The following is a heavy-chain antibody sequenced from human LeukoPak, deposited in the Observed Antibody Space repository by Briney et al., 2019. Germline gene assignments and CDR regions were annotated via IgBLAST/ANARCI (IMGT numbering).Heavy chain of an antibody. CDR2: IYYSRSI. D-gene: IGHD4-17*01. Sequence: PSETLSLTCTVSGSSISSSSYYWGWIRQPPGKGLEWIGSIYYSRSIYYNPSLKSRVTISVDTSKNQFSLKLSSVTAADTAVYYCARLPTVTFFDYWGQGTLVTVSS. V-gene: IGHV4-39*01. CDR1: GSSISSSSYY. J-gene: IGHJ4*02. CDR3: ARLPTVTFFDY.